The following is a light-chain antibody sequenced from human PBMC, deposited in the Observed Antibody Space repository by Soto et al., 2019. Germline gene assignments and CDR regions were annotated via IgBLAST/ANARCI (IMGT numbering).Light chain of an antibody. Sequence: DIQMTQSPSSLSASVGDRVTITCRASQSISSYLNWYQQKPGKAPKLLIYAASSLPSGVPSRFSGSGSGTDFTLTISSLQPEDFATYYCQQRYSTPPTFGQGTKVEIK. CDR2: AAS. J-gene: IGKJ1*01. V-gene: IGKV1-39*01. CDR3: QQRYSTPPT. CDR1: QSISSY.